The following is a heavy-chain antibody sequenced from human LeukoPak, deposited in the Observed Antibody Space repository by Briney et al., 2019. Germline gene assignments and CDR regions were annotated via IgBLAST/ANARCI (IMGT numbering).Heavy chain of an antibody. Sequence: GASVKVSCKASGYTFTSYYMHWVRQAPGQGLEWMGIINPSGGSTSYAQKFQGRVTMTRDMSTSTVYMELSSLRSEDTAVYYCARGEALWFGELLPYFDYWGQGTLVTVSS. CDR2: INPSGGST. D-gene: IGHD3-10*01. CDR1: GYTFTSYY. V-gene: IGHV1-46*01. J-gene: IGHJ4*02. CDR3: ARGEALWFGELLPYFDY.